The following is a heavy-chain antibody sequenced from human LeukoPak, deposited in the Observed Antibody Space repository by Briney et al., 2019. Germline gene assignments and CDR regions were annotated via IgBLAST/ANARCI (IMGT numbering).Heavy chain of an antibody. V-gene: IGHV1-69*05. CDR3: AVGSLGTSSGYYDPPYWYFDL. Sequence: GASVKVSCKASGYTFTGYYMHWVRQAPGQGLEWMGRIIPIFGTANYAQKFQGRVTITTDESTSTAYMELSSLRSEDTAVYYCAVGSLGTSSGYYDPPYWYFDLWGRGTLVTVS. D-gene: IGHD3-22*01. CDR2: IIPIFGTA. J-gene: IGHJ2*01. CDR1: GYTFTGYY.